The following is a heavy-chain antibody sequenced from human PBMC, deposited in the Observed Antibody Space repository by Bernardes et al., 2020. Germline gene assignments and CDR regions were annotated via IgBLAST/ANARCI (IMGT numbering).Heavy chain of an antibody. CDR2: ISGSGGST. Sequence: GGSLRLSCAASGFTFSSYAMSWVRQAPGKGLEWVSAISGSGGSTYYADSVKGRFTISRDNSKNTLYLQMNSLRAEDTAVYYCAKDGTVTTISYYYYYMDVWGKGTTVTVSS. D-gene: IGHD4-4*01. CDR3: AKDGTVTTISYYYYYMDV. CDR1: GFTFSSYA. V-gene: IGHV3-23*01. J-gene: IGHJ6*03.